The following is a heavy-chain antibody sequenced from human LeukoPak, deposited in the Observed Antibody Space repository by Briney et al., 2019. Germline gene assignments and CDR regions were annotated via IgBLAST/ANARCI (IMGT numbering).Heavy chain of an antibody. Sequence: SETLSLTCSVSIGPMSGDYWNWIRQPPGKGLEWIGFIYYTGSTNYNPSLESRVTISLDMSKNQFSLRVNSVTAADTAVYYCARARYYYGHYFDYWGQGTLVTVSS. CDR2: IYYTGST. CDR3: ARARYYYGHYFDY. CDR1: IGPMSGDY. J-gene: IGHJ4*02. V-gene: IGHV4-59*01. D-gene: IGHD3-10*01.